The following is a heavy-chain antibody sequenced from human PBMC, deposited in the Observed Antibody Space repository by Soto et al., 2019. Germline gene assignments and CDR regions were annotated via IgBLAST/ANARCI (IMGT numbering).Heavy chain of an antibody. J-gene: IGHJ5*02. CDR1: GYTFTSYG. Sequence: ASVKVSCKASGYTFTSYGISWVRQAPGQGLAWMGWISAYNGNTNYAQKLQGRATMTTDTSTSTAYMELRSLRSDDTAVYYCASGGYCSSTSCYEGEVWFDPWGQATLVTVSS. D-gene: IGHD2-2*01. CDR3: ASGGYCSSTSCYEGEVWFDP. V-gene: IGHV1-18*01. CDR2: ISAYNGNT.